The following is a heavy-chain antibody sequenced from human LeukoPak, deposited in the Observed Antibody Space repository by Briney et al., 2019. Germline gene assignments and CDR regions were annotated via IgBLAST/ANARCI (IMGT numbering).Heavy chain of an antibody. CDR2: ISAYNGNT. V-gene: IGHV1-18*01. D-gene: IGHD3-3*01. CDR1: GYTFTSYG. CDR3: ARVRGEGPRYYDFWSGYFTDY. J-gene: IGHJ4*02. Sequence: ASVKVSCKASGYTFTSYGISWVRQAPGQGLEWMGWISAYNGNTNYAQKLQGRVTMTTDTSTSTAYMELRSLRSDDTAVYYCARVRGEGPRYYDFWSGYFTDYWGQGTLVTVSS.